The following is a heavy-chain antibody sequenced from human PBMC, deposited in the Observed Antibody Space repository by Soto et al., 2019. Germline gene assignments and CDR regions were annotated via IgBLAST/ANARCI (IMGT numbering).Heavy chain of an antibody. Sequence: GGSLRLSCAGSGFTLSSYSMNWVRQAPGKGLEWLSYISSSSSAIYYADSVKGRFTISRDNAKNSLYLQMNSLRDEDTAVYYCAREGQSGSYFDYWGQGTLVTVSS. CDR2: ISSSSSAI. V-gene: IGHV3-48*02. CDR1: GFTLSSYS. D-gene: IGHD1-26*01. J-gene: IGHJ4*02. CDR3: AREGQSGSYFDY.